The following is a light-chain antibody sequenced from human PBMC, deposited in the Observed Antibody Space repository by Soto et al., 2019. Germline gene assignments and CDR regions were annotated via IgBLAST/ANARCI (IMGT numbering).Light chain of an antibody. CDR2: DVN. J-gene: IGLJ2*01. CDR1: SSDVGGYNY. Sequence: QSALTQPASVSGSPGQSITISCAGTSSDVGGYNYVSWYQQHPGKVPRLIISDVNKRPSGVSDRFSGSKSGNKASLTISGLQAEDEADYYCASFTRSVTVVFGGGTKMTVL. CDR3: ASFTRSVTVV. V-gene: IGLV2-14*03.